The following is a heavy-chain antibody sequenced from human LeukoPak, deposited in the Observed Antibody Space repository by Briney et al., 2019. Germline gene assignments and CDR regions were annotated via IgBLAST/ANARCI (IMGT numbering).Heavy chain of an antibody. CDR2: INPNSGGT. V-gene: IGHV1-2*02. J-gene: IGHJ5*02. Sequence: GASVKVSCKASGYTFTGYYMHWVRQAPGQGLEWMGWINPNSGGTNYAQKFQGRVTMTRDTSISTAYMELSRLRSDDTAVYYCARGRYCSGGSCYYNWFDPWGQGTLVTVSS. CDR3: ARGRYCSGGSCYYNWFDP. CDR1: GYTFTGYY. D-gene: IGHD2-15*01.